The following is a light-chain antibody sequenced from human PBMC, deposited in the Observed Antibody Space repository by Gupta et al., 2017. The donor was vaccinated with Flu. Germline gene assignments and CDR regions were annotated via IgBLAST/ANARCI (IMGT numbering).Light chain of an antibody. CDR2: KVS. J-gene: IGKJ2*01. V-gene: IGKV2-30*01. Sequence: DVVMTQSPLSLPVTLGQPASISCRSSQSLTFSDGNTYLNWFHQRPGQSPRRLIYKVSNRDSGVPDRFSGNMSGTDFTLTISRGEAEDVGIIYCRQGENRSYTFGQGTKLEIK. CDR3: RQGENRSYT. CDR1: QSLTFSDGNTY.